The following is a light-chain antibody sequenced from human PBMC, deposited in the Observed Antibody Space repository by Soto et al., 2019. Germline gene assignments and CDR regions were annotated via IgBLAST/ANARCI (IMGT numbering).Light chain of an antibody. CDR1: QRISSW. V-gene: IGKV1-12*01. J-gene: IGKJ1*01. CDR3: QQANSVPWT. Sequence: IQMTQSPSSVSASVGDRVILTCRASQRISSWLAWYHQRPGKAPKLLIYATSTLETGVPSRFSGGGSGRDFTLTISSLQPEDLGTYFCQQANSVPWTFGQGTKVDIK. CDR2: ATS.